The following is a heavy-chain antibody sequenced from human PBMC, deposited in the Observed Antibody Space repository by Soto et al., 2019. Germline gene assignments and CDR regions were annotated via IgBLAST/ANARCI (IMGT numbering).Heavy chain of an antibody. CDR2: INSDGSST. V-gene: IGHV3-74*01. Sequence: GGSLVLSSAASVFTFTSYWMQWVRQAPGKGLVWVSRINSDGSSTSHADSVKGRFTISRDNAKNTLYLQMSSLRAEDTAVYYCARPQYLPDDVFDVWGRGTLVTVSS. J-gene: IGHJ3*01. D-gene: IGHD2-2*01. CDR1: VFTFTSYW. CDR3: ARPQYLPDDVFDV.